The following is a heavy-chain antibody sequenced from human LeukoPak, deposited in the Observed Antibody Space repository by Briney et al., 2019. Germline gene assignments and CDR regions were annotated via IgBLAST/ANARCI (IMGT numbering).Heavy chain of an antibody. D-gene: IGHD3-10*01. J-gene: IGHJ6*04. V-gene: IGHV3-21*01. CDR2: ISSSSGYI. CDR3: ARGLIWFGELLSPMDV. CDR1: GFTFSSYN. Sequence: GGSLRLSCAASGFTFSSYNMNWVRQAPGKGLEWVSSISSSSGYIYYADSVMGRFTISRDNAKNSLYLQMNSLRAEDTAVYYCARGLIWFGELLSPMDVWGKGTTVTISS.